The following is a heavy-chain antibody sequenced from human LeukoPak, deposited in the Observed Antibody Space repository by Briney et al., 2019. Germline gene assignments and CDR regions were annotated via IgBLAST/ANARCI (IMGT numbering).Heavy chain of an antibody. J-gene: IGHJ4*02. CDR1: GYTFTGYY. D-gene: IGHD6-19*01. CDR3: ARVLTSGFFRAAGRAFDY. V-gene: IGHV1-2*02. Sequence: ASVKVSCKSSGYTFTGYYMHWVRQAPGQGLEWMGWINPNSGGTNYAQKFQGRVTMTRDTSISTAYMELSRLRSDDTAVYYCARVLTSGFFRAAGRAFDYWGQGTLVTVSS. CDR2: INPNSGGT.